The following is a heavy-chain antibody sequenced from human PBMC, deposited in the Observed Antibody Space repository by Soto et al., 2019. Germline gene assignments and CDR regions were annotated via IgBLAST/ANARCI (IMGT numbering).Heavy chain of an antibody. CDR3: ARSYYPRATGGYSGYEWVFFDY. D-gene: IGHD5-12*01. CDR2: IYYSGST. CDR1: GGSISSGGYY. V-gene: IGHV4-31*03. Sequence: SETLSLTCTVSGGSISSGGYYWSWIRQHPGKGLEWIGYIYYSGSTYYNPSLKSRVTISVDTSKNQFSLKLSSVTAADTAVYYCARSYYPRATGGYSGYEWVFFDYWGQGTLVTVSS. J-gene: IGHJ4*02.